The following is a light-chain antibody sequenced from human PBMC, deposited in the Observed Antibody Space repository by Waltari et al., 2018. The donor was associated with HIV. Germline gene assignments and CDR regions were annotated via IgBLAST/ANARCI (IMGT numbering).Light chain of an antibody. CDR2: EDN. Sequence: NFMLTQPHSVSESPGKTVIISCTRSSGSIASNYVQWYQQRPGRSPTTVIYEDNQRPSGGPDRFSGSIDSSSNSASLSISRLKTEDEADYYCQSYDSSNHLIFGGGTKLTVL. J-gene: IGLJ2*01. V-gene: IGLV6-57*01. CDR3: QSYDSSNHLI. CDR1: SGSIASNY.